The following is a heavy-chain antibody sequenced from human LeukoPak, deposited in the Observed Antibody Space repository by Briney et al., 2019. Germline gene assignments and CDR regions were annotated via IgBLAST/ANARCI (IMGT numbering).Heavy chain of an antibody. CDR1: GGSISSYY. J-gene: IGHJ4*02. V-gene: IGHV4-59*01. CDR3: ARGRKYSYGYRVNELGSGYFDN. Sequence: PSETLSPTCTVSGGSISSYYWSWIRQPPGKGLEWIGYIYYSGSTNYNPSLKSRVTISVDTSKNQFSLKLSSVTAADTAVYYCARGRKYSYGYRVNELGSGYFDNWGQGTLVTVSS. CDR2: IYYSGST. D-gene: IGHD5-18*01.